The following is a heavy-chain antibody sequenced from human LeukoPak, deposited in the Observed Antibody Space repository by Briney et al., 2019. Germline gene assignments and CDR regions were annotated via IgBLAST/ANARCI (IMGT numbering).Heavy chain of an antibody. V-gene: IGHV1-69*05. Sequence: ASVKVSCKAPGGTFNSYGISWVRQAPGQGLEWMGGVIAIFGRIKYGQKFQGRATITTDESTSTAYMELSSLTSEDTGVYYCARGELGDRSGFSFFDYWGPGTLVTVSS. CDR1: GGTFNSYG. D-gene: IGHD3-22*01. CDR3: ARGELGDRSGFSFFDY. CDR2: VIAIFGRI. J-gene: IGHJ4*02.